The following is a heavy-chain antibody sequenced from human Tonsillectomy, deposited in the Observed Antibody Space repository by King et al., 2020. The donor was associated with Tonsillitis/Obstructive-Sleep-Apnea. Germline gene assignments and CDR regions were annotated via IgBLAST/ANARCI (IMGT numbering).Heavy chain of an antibody. CDR3: PTDLGAARPRDAFDI. J-gene: IGHJ3*02. D-gene: IGHD6-6*01. V-gene: IGHV3-15*01. CDR2: IKSKTDGGTT. Sequence: VQLVESGGGLVKPGGSLRLSCAASGFTFSNAWMSWVRQAPGKGLEWVGRIKSKTDGGTTDYAAPVKGRFTISRDESKNTLYLQMNSLKTEDTAVYYCPTDLGAARPRDAFDIWGQGTMVTVSS. CDR1: GFTFSNAW.